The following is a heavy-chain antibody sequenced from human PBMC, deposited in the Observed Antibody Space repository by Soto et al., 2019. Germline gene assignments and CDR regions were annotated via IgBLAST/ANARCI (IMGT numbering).Heavy chain of an antibody. D-gene: IGHD2-15*01. CDR3: ARARWYDAFDV. V-gene: IGHV4-38-2*01. CDR1: GSFISSGNY. CDR2: IFHGGNT. J-gene: IGHJ3*01. Sequence: SETLSLTCAVSGSFISSGNYWGWIRKPPGKGLEWIGSIFHGGNTYYNPSLKSRVTISVDMSKNQFSLKLNSVTAADTAVYYCARARWYDAFDVWGQGTVVTVSS.